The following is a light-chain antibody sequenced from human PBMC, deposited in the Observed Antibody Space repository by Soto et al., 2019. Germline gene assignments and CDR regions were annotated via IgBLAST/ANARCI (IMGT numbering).Light chain of an antibody. Sequence: EIVMTQSPATLSVSPGERATLSCRASQSVSSNLAWYQQKPDQAPRLLIYGASTRATGIPARFSGSGSGTEFTRTISSLQSEDFAVYYCQQYNNWPPVLTFGGGTKVEIK. V-gene: IGKV3D-15*01. J-gene: IGKJ4*01. CDR2: GAS. CDR3: QQYNNWPPVLT. CDR1: QSVSSN.